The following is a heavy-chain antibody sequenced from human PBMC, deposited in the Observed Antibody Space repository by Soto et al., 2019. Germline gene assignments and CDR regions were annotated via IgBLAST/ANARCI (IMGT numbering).Heavy chain of an antibody. Sequence: HLAQSGPEVKRPGASVKISCKASGFIFTDWFMHWVRQAPGQGPEWMGIINTSGGNSIYSQKFQDRVTRTRDTSQRTLYVELSSPTSADPRVYFCAKEGAIPGEGGAWGQGTLVTVSS. V-gene: IGHV1-46*01. CDR1: GFIFTDWF. D-gene: IGHD2-15*01. CDR2: INTSGGNS. J-gene: IGHJ1*01. CDR3: AKEGAIPGEGGA.